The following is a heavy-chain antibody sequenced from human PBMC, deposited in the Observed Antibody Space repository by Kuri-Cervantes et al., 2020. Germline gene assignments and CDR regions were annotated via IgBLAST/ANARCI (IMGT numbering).Heavy chain of an antibody. CDR1: GGSFSGYY. CDR2: INHSGST. J-gene: IGHJ3*02. CDR3: ARRGIAVAVAFDI. D-gene: IGHD6-19*01. Sequence: SETLSLTCAVYGGSFSGYYWSWIRQPPGKGLEWIGEINHSGSTNYNPSLKSRVTISVDTSKNQFSLKLNSVTAADTAVYYCARRGIAVAVAFDIWGQGTTVTVSS. V-gene: IGHV4-34*01.